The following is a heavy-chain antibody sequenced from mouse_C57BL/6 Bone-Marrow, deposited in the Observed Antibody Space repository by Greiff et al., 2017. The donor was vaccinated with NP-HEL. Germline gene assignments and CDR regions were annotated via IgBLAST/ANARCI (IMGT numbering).Heavy chain of an antibody. V-gene: IGHV14-4*01. CDR2: IDPENGDT. J-gene: IGHJ2*01. CDR3: TMAPFFDY. Sequence: VQLQQSGAELVRPGASVKLSCTASGFNIKDDYMHWVKQRPEQGLEWIGWIDPENGDTEYASKFQGKATITADTSSNTAYLQLSSLTSEDTAVYYCTMAPFFDYWGQGTPLTVSS. CDR1: GFNIKDDY.